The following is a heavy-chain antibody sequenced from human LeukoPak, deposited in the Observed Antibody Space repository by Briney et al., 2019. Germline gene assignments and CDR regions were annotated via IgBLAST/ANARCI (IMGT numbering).Heavy chain of an antibody. CDR1: GYTFSTHD. J-gene: IGHJ4*02. V-gene: IGHV1-8*01. CDR2: MDPSNGNA. CDR3: ARGPDHRAESGYADY. D-gene: IGHD3-3*01. Sequence: GASVKVSCQASGYTFSTHDLHWVRQAPGQGLEWMGWMDPSNGNAGYAQQFQGRVTMTRDTSVTTAYMELSSLMSDDTAVYYCARGPDHRAESGYADYWGQGTLVTVSA.